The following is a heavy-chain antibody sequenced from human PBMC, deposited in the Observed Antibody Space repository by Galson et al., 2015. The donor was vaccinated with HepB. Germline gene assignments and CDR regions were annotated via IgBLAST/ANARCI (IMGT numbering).Heavy chain of an antibody. D-gene: IGHD4-17*01. CDR1: GFTFSDYY. J-gene: IGHJ4*02. CDR2: ISGSGSRT. V-gene: IGHV3-23*01. Sequence: SLRLSCATSGFTFSDYYMNWIRQAPGKGLEWVSDISGSGSRTSYADSVKGRFTISRDNSENIVYLQMKSLRADDTAVYYCAKHDLYGDSSRGGGFDFWGQGTLVTVSS. CDR3: AKHDLYGDSSRGGGFDF.